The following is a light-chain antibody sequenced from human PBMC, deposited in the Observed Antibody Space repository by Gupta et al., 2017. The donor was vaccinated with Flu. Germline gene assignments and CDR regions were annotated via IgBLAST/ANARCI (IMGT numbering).Light chain of an antibody. J-gene: IGLJ1*01. V-gene: IGLV2-14*03. CDR3: SSDVSNNSYASYV. CDR1: IAGYRY. Sequence: IAGYRYDAWNQQKPGKAPALIIHDVNNRPSGFANPVSCSRSGNAASLTIAGIQAEYEADDYCSSDVSNNSYASYVFGTGTKVTVL. CDR2: DVN.